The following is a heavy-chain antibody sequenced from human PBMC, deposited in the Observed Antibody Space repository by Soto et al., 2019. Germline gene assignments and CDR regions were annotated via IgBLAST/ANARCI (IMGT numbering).Heavy chain of an antibody. J-gene: IGHJ6*02. D-gene: IGHD6-6*01. CDR1: GFTVSSNY. V-gene: IGHV3-53*01. Sequence: GGSLRLSCAASGFTVSSNYMSWVRQAPGKGLEWVSVIYSGGSTYYADSVKGRFTISRDNSKNRQYLQRNSLRAEDTAVYYCARDPNSSSSGNYYGMDVWGQGTTVTVSS. CDR2: IYSGGST. CDR3: ARDPNSSSSGNYYGMDV.